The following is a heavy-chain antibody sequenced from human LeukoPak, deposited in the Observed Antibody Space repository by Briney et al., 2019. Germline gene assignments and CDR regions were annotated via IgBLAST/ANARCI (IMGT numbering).Heavy chain of an antibody. V-gene: IGHV3-7*01. J-gene: IGHJ4*02. D-gene: IGHD3-10*01. CDR1: GFTFSNYC. CDR2: IKQDGSEK. Sequence: GGSLRLSCAASGFTFSNYCMTWVRQAPGKGLEWVANIKQDGSEKYYVDSVKGRFTISRDNAKNSLYLQMNSLRAEDTAVYYCARDLMVRGVRDYWGQGTLVTVSS. CDR3: ARDLMVRGVRDY.